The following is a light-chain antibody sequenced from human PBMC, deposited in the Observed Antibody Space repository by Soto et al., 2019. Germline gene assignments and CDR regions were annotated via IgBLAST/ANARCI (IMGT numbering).Light chain of an antibody. J-gene: IGKJ4*01. CDR3: QQHSNWPPALT. CDR1: QSVRSY. V-gene: IGKV3-11*01. CDR2: DAS. Sequence: EIVLTQSPATLSLSPGERATLSCRASQSVRSYLAWYQQKPGQAPRLLIYDASNRATGIPARFSGSGSGTDFTLTISSLEPEDFAVYYCQQHSNWPPALTFGGGTKVEIK.